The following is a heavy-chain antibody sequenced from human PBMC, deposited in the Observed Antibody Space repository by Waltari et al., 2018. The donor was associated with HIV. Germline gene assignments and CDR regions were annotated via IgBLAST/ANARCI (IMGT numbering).Heavy chain of an antibody. CDR3: ANGVGLSGVVY. V-gene: IGHV3-23*04. CDR1: GLTFGSDV. Sequence: EVQLVESGGGLVQPGGSLRLSCAASGLTFGSDVMNWVRQAPGQGLEWVSGISGSGGSTYYADSVKGRFTISRDNSKNTLYLHMNSLRAEDTAVYYCANGVGLSGVVYWGQGTLVTVSS. D-gene: IGHD3-3*01. CDR2: ISGSGGST. J-gene: IGHJ4*02.